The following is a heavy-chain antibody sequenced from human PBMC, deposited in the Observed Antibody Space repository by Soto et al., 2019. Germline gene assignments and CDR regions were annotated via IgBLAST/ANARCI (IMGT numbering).Heavy chain of an antibody. CDR3: ARVVGGIPVAGSWNWLDP. V-gene: IGHV1-18*04. Sequence: ASVKVSCKASGYTFTSYALSWVRHAPGQGLEWMGWISTYNGNTNYAQNLQGRVTMTTDISTNTAYMELRSLRSDDTAVYYCARVVGGIPVAGSWNWLDPSGQGPLVTVSS. D-gene: IGHD6-19*01. CDR2: ISTYNGNT. J-gene: IGHJ5*02. CDR1: GYTFTSYA.